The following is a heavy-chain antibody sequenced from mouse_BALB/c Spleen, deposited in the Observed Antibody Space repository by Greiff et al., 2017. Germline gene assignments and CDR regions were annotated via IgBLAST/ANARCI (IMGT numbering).Heavy chain of an antibody. D-gene: IGHD2-4*01. Sequence: VQLQQSGAELVKPGASVKLSCTASGFNIKDTYMHWVKQRPEQGLEWIGRIDPANGNTKYDPKFQGKATITADTSSNTAYLQLSSLTSEDTAVYYCARSTMITTGDYFDYWGQGTTLTVSS. CDR2: IDPANGNT. V-gene: IGHV14-3*02. J-gene: IGHJ2*01. CDR3: ARSTMITTGDYFDY. CDR1: GFNIKDTY.